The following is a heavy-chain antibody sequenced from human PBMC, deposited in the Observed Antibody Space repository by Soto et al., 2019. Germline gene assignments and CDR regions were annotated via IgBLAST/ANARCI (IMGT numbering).Heavy chain of an antibody. D-gene: IGHD2-15*01. CDR1: GGSVSSTF. Sequence: QVQLQESGPGLVKPSETLSLTCTVSGGSVSSTFWNWFRQAPGKGLEWIGYINHSGSSNYSPSLKSRVTMAVDTSKSQFSLKLNSLSAADTAVYYCARRKGYWSAKEDFDLWGQGTLVTVSS. J-gene: IGHJ3*01. CDR3: ARRKGYWSAKEDFDL. V-gene: IGHV4-59*08. CDR2: INHSGSS.